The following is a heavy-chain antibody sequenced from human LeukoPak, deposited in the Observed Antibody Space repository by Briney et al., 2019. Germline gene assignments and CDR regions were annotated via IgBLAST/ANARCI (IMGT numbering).Heavy chain of an antibody. CDR1: GGSIINYY. Sequence: SETLSLTCTVSGGSIINYYWSWIRQPAGEGLEWIGRIYSSGSASYNPSLKSRVTLSGDTSKNQLSLKLRYVTAADTAVYYCTREPSPWGQGTLVTVSS. V-gene: IGHV4-4*07. J-gene: IGHJ5*02. CDR3: TREPSP. CDR2: IYSSGSA.